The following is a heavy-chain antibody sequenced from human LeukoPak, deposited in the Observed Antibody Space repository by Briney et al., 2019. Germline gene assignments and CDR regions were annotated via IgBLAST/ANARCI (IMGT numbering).Heavy chain of an antibody. D-gene: IGHD4-11*01. V-gene: IGHV4-34*01. CDR2: INHSGST. CDR1: GGSFSGYY. Sequence: PSETLSLTCAVYGGSFSGYYWSWIRQPPGKGLEWIGEINHSGSTNYNPSLTSRVTISVDTSKNRFSLKLSSVNAADTPVYYCASLRPPPTVTRGRASMDVWGKGTTVTVSS. CDR3: ASLRPPPTVTRGRASMDV. J-gene: IGHJ6*03.